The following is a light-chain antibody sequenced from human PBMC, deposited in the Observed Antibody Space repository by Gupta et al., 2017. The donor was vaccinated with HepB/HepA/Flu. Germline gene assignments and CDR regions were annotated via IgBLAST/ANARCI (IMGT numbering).Light chain of an antibody. V-gene: IGKV1-5*03. Sequence: DIQMTQSPSTLSASVGDRVTITCRASQTIDTWMAWYQQKPEKAPNPLIYQASGLESGVPSRFSVSGSETEFTLTISSLQPDDFATYYCQQYNRWPWTFGQGTKLEIK. CDR3: QQYNRWPWT. CDR2: QAS. CDR1: QTIDTW. J-gene: IGKJ1*01.